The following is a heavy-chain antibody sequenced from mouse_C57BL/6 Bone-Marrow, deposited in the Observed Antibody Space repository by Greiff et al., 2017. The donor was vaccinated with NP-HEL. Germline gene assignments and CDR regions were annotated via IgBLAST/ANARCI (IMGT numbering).Heavy chain of an antibody. CDR2: ISDGGSYT. CDR1: GFTFSSYA. V-gene: IGHV5-4*03. D-gene: IGHD1-1*01. Sequence: EVKLVESGGGLVKPGGSLKLSCAASGFTFSSYAMSWVRQTPEKRLEWVATISDGGSYTYYPDNVKGRFTISRDNAKNNLYLQMSHLKSEDTAMYYCARLSVVEKLDYAMDYWGQGTSVTVSS. CDR3: ARLSVVEKLDYAMDY. J-gene: IGHJ4*01.